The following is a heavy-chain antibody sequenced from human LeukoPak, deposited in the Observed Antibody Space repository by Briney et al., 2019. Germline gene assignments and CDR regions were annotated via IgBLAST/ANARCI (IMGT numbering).Heavy chain of an antibody. CDR1: GFTFSSYS. CDR2: ISSSSYI. V-gene: IGHV3-21*01. Sequence: GGSLRLSCAASGFTFSSYSMNWVRQAPGKGLEWVSSISSSSYIYYADSVKGRFTISRDNAKNSLYLLMNSLRAEDTAVYYCVRDNPRCCGVVPANIDDFWGQGTLVTVSS. D-gene: IGHD2-15*01. CDR3: VRDNPRCCGVVPANIDDF. J-gene: IGHJ4*02.